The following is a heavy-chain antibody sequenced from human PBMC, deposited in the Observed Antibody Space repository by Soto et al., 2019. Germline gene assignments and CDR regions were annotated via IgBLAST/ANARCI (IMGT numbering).Heavy chain of an antibody. D-gene: IGHD7-27*01. V-gene: IGHV4-30-4*08. Sequence: PSETLSLTCTVSGDSIKSGHNYWSWIRQPPGKGLEWIGNIYYVGSTSYNPSLKSRVTISVDTSRNQFSLKLSSVTAADTAIYYCARNTTRLGWFDSWGQGTLVTVSS. CDR2: IYYVGST. J-gene: IGHJ5*01. CDR3: ARNTTRLGWFDS. CDR1: GDSIKSGHNY.